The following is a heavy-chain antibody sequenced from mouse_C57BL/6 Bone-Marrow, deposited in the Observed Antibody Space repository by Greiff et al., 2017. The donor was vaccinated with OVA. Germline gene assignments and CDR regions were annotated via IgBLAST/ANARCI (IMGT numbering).Heavy chain of an antibody. D-gene: IGHD1-1*01. V-gene: IGHV5-4*03. CDR2: ISDGGSYT. Sequence: EVKLVESGGGLVKPGGSLKLSCAASGFTFSSYAMSWVRQTPEKRLEWVATISDGGSYTYYPDNVKGRFTISRDNAKNNLYLQMSHLKSEDTAMYYCARSYYGSSHYFDYWGQGTTLTVSS. CDR1: GFTFSSYA. CDR3: ARSYYGSSHYFDY. J-gene: IGHJ2*01.